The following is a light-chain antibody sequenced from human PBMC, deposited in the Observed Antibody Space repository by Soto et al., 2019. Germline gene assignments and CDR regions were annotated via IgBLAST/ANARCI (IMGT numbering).Light chain of an antibody. CDR3: SSSTTRSTMV. Sequence: QPVLTQPASVSGSPGQSITISCSGTSSDIGAYNYVAWYQHHPGKAPKLLIYAVSDRPSGVSSRFSGSKSGNTASLTISGLQAEDEAHYYCSSSTTRSTMVFGGGTKLTVL. J-gene: IGLJ3*02. CDR1: SSDIGAYNY. V-gene: IGLV2-14*01. CDR2: AVS.